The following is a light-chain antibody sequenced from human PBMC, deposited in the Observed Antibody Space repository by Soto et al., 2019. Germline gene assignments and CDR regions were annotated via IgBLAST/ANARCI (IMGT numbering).Light chain of an antibody. CDR1: TSNLGAGYD. CDR2: GNR. Sequence: QSVLTQPPSGSGAPGQRVTLSCTGNTSNLGAGYDVHGYQQLPGAAPTLVIFGNRNRPSGVPERFSGSKSGTSASLAITGLQAEDEADYYCQAYDYILTASVFGGGTKLTVL. CDR3: QAYDYILTASV. J-gene: IGLJ3*02. V-gene: IGLV1-40*01.